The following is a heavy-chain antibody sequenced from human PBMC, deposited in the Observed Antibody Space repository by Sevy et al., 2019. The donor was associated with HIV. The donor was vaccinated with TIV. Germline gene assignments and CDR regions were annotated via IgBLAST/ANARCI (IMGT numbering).Heavy chain of an antibody. V-gene: IGHV3-66*01. D-gene: IGHD6-13*01. CDR3: ARESSSTWQAGYYGLAV. J-gene: IGHJ6*02. CDR1: GFTVSSDY. CDR2: IFSGGTT. Sequence: GGPLRLSCAASGFTVSSDYMTWVRQAPGKGLEWVSIIFSGGTTYYADSVKGRFTISRDNSKNTIYLQMNSLRAEDTAAYYCARESSSTWQAGYYGLAVWGQGTTVTVSS.